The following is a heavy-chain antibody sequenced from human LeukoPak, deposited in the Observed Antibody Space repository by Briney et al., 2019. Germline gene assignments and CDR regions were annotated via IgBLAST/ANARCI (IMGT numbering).Heavy chain of an antibody. D-gene: IGHD1-26*01. Sequence: ASVTVSCKASGYTFTGYYMRWVRQAPGQGLEWMGWINPNSGGTNYAQKFLGRVTMTRDTSISTAYMELSGLRSDDTAVYYCARGGRWELPRPYAFDIWGQGTMVTVSS. J-gene: IGHJ3*02. CDR1: GYTFTGYY. V-gene: IGHV1-2*02. CDR2: INPNSGGT. CDR3: ARGGRWELPRPYAFDI.